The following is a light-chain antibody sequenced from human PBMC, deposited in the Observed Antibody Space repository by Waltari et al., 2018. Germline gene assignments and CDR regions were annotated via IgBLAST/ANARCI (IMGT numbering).Light chain of an antibody. V-gene: IGLV1-40*01. CDR1: SSNLGAGYD. Sequence: QSVLTQAPSVFGAPGQRVTISCSGGSSNLGAGYDVHWYQQLPGPAPKLLIYGNDNRPSGVPDRFSASKSGTSASLAITGLQADDEAIYFCQSYDDSLRASVFGGGARLTVL. J-gene: IGLJ2*01. CDR2: GND. CDR3: QSYDDSLRASV.